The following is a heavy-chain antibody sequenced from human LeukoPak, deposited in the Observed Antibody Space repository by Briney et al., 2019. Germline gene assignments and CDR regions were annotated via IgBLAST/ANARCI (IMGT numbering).Heavy chain of an antibody. CDR1: GGTFRSYG. V-gene: IGHV1-69*13. CDR2: FIPILGTA. D-gene: IGHD2-2*01. CDR3: ARGLYCSSSTSCYDYGMDV. Sequence: SVKVSCKASGGTFRSYGLNWVRQDPGQGLEWMGGFIPILGTAKYAQKLQGRVTITADESTSTAYMELSSLRYEDTAVYYCARGLYCSSSTSCYDYGMDVWGQGTTVTVSS. J-gene: IGHJ6*02.